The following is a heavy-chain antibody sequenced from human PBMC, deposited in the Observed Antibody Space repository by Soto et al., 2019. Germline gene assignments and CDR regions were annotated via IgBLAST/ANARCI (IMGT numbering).Heavy chain of an antibody. Sequence: QPGGSLRLSCAASGFTFSSYWMSWVRQAPGKGLEWVANIKQDGSEKYYVDSVKGRFTISRDNAKNSLYLQMNSLRAEDTAVYYCARRVSSWYEYFQHWGQGTLVTVSS. CDR3: ARRVSSWYEYFQH. V-gene: IGHV3-7*03. CDR2: IKQDGSEK. CDR1: GFTFSSYW. J-gene: IGHJ1*01. D-gene: IGHD6-13*01.